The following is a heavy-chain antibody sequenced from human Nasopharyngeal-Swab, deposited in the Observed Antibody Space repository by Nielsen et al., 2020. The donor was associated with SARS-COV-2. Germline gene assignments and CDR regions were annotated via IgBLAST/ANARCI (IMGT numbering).Heavy chain of an antibody. J-gene: IGHJ6*02. Sequence: GESLKISCAASGFTFSSYAMHWVRQAPGKGLEWVAVISYDGSNKYYADSVKGRFTISRGNSKNTLYLQMNSLRAGDTAVYYCARGRTGNYYYGMDVWGQGTTVTVSS. CDR1: GFTFSSYA. D-gene: IGHD1/OR15-1a*01. CDR3: ARGRTGNYYYGMDV. CDR2: ISYDGSNK. V-gene: IGHV3-30-3*01.